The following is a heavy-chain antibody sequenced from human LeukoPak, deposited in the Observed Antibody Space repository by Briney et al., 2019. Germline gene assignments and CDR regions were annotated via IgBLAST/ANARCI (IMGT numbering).Heavy chain of an antibody. CDR1: GFTFSSYG. CDR2: IWYDGSNK. Sequence: GGSLRLSCAASGFTFSSYGMHWVRQAPGKGLEWVAVIWYDGSNKYHADSVKGRFTTSRDNSKNTLYLEMNSLRAEDTAVYYCARGSSVGATVEAFEIWGQGTMVTVSS. CDR3: ARGSSVGATVEAFEI. V-gene: IGHV3-33*01. J-gene: IGHJ3*02. D-gene: IGHD1-26*01.